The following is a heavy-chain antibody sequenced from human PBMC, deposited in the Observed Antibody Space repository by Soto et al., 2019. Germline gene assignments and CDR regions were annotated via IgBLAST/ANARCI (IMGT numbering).Heavy chain of an antibody. Sequence: SVKVSCKASGGTFSSYAISWVRQAPGQGLEWMGGIIPIFGTANYAQKFQGRVTITADESTSTAYMELSSLRSEDTAVHYFARALDTIFGVVIIRWFDPWGQGTLVTVSS. CDR2: IIPIFGTA. CDR1: GGTFSSYA. V-gene: IGHV1-69*13. D-gene: IGHD3-3*01. CDR3: ARALDTIFGVVIIRWFDP. J-gene: IGHJ5*02.